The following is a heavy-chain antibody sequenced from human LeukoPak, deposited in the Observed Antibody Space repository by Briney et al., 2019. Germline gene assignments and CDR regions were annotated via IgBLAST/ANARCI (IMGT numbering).Heavy chain of an antibody. CDR3: ARSDTAMEAYYFDY. Sequence: SETLSLTCTVSGGSISSYYWSWIRQPPGKGMEWIGYIYYSGSTNYNPSLKSRVTISVDMSKNQFSLKLSSVTAADTAVYYCARSDTAMEAYYFDYWGQGTLVTVSS. V-gene: IGHV4-59*01. CDR1: GGSISSYY. J-gene: IGHJ4*02. CDR2: IYYSGST. D-gene: IGHD5-18*01.